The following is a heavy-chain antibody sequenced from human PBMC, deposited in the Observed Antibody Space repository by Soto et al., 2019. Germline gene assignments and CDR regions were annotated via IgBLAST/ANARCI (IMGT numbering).Heavy chain of an antibody. J-gene: IGHJ6*04. CDR2: INAGNGNS. D-gene: IGHD2-15*01. CDR1: GYTFTSYA. CDR3: ATDRMVAADSRPVYNYSGKDV. Sequence: GASVKVSCKASGYTFTSYAMHWVRQAPGQRLEWMGWINAGNGNSKYSQKFQGRVTITRDTSASTAYMELSSLRSEDTAVYYCATDRMVAADSRPVYNYSGKDVWGKGPMVTVSS. V-gene: IGHV1-3*01.